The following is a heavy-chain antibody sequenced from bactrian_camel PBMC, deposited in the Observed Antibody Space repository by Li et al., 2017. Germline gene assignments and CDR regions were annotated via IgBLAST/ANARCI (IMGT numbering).Heavy chain of an antibody. V-gene: IGHV3S63*01. D-gene: IGHD6*01. J-gene: IGHJ4*01. Sequence: HVQLVESGGGSVQAGGSLKLSCVASGYRYDRYCMGWFRQAPGKEREGIGSIYSGGSSTYYADSVKGRFTISQDNAKTTLYLQMNSLKPEDTAMYYCAQHYSNRWSQFDYWGQGTQVTVS. CDR1: GYRYDRYC. CDR2: IYSGGSST. CDR3: AQHYSNRWSQFDY.